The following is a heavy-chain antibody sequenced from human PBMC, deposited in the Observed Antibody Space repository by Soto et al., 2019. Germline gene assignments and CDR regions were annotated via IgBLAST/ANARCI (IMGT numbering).Heavy chain of an antibody. V-gene: IGHV3-64*01. D-gene: IGHD2-2*01. CDR1: GFTFSSYA. CDR2: ISSNGGST. CDR3: ARGYCSSSSCYRFDY. Sequence: EVQLVESGGGLVQPGGSLRLSCAASGFTFSSYAMHWVRQAPGKGLEYVSAISSNGGSTYYANSVKGRFTISRDNSKNTLYLQMGSLRAEDMAVHYCARGYCSSSSCYRFDYWGQGTLVTVSS. J-gene: IGHJ4*02.